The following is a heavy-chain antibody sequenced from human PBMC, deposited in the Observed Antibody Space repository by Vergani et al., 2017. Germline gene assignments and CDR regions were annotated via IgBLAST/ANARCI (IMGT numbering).Heavy chain of an antibody. D-gene: IGHD3-10*01. V-gene: IGHV3-11*01. CDR2: ISSSGGST. CDR3: AKAAEPKQYGSGNY. CDR1: GFTFSDYY. J-gene: IGHJ4*02. Sequence: QVQLVESGGGLVKPGGSLRLSCAASGFTFSDYYMSWIRQAPGKGLEWVSYISSSGGSTYYADSVKGRFTISRDNSKNTLYLQMNSLRAEDTAVYYCAKAAEPKQYGSGNYWGQGTLVTVSS.